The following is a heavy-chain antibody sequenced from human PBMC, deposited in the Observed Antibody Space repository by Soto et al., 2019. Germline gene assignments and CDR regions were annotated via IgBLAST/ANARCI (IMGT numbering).Heavy chain of an antibody. Sequence: EVKLVESGEALVQPGGSLRLSCAASGFTVSNNYMSWVRQAPGKGLEWVSLIYSGGTTSYADSVKGRFTISRDSSKNTLNLQMNSLRAEDTAVYYCARNSGSKLGPRTAGEGHWGQGTLVTVSS. V-gene: IGHV3-66*01. CDR1: GFTVSNNY. J-gene: IGHJ4*02. D-gene: IGHD7-27*01. CDR3: ARNSGSKLGPRTAGEGH. CDR2: IYSGGTT.